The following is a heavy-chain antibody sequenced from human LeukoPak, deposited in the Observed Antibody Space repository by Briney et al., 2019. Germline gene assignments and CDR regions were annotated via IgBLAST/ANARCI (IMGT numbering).Heavy chain of an antibody. D-gene: IGHD3-22*01. CDR2: IIPILGIA. V-gene: IGHV1-69*04. Sequence: GASVKVSCKASGYTFTSYYMHWVRQAPGQGLEWMGRIIPILGIANYAQKFQGRVTITADKSTSTAYMELSSLRSEDTAVYYCARVRSPEDYYDSSGYYFDYWGQGTLVTASS. J-gene: IGHJ4*02. CDR3: ARVRSPEDYYDSSGYYFDY. CDR1: GYTFTSYY.